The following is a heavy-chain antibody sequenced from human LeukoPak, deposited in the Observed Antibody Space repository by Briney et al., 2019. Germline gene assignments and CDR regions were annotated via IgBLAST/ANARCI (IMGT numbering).Heavy chain of an antibody. CDR1: GFTFSSYD. CDR2: IGKAGDT. CDR3: VRDPSGHGLDV. J-gene: IGHJ6*02. Sequence: GGSLRLSCAASGFTFSSYDMHWVRQGTGKGLEWVSGIGKAGDTYYAGSVKGRFAISRENAKNSLYLQMNSLRAGDTAVYYCVRDPSGHGLDVWGQGTTVTVSS. V-gene: IGHV3-13*04. D-gene: IGHD3-10*01.